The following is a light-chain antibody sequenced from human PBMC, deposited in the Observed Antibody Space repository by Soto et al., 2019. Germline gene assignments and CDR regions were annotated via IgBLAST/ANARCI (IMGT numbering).Light chain of an antibody. CDR2: GAY. CDR3: QQYGTWWT. V-gene: IGKV3-15*01. J-gene: IGKJ1*01. CDR1: QSVSSN. Sequence: EIVMTQSPATLSVSPGERATLSCRASQSVSSNLAWYQQKPGQAPRLLIYGAYTRATGIPARFSGSGSGTECTLTISSLQSEDFAGYYCQQYGTWWTFGQGTKVEIK.